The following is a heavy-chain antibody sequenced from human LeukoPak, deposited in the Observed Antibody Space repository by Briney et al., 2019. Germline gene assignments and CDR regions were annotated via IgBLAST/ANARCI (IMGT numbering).Heavy chain of an antibody. CDR1: GFTFSSYA. CDR3: ARDSIAGATVLDY. D-gene: IGHD1-26*01. Sequence: GGSLRLSCAASGFTFSSYAMHWVRQAPGKGLEWVAVISYDGSSKYYADSVKGRFTISRDNSKNTLYLQMNSLRAEDTAVYYCARDSIAGATVLDYWGQGTLVTVSS. V-gene: IGHV3-30-3*01. J-gene: IGHJ4*02. CDR2: ISYDGSSK.